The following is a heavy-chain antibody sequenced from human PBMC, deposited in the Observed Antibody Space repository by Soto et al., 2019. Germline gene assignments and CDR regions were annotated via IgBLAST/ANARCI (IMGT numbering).Heavy chain of an antibody. D-gene: IGHD3-10*01. V-gene: IGHV4-34*01. CDR3: ARGRYYGSGSYLHYYYYYGMDV. CDR1: GGSFSGYY. J-gene: IGHJ6*02. CDR2: INHSGST. Sequence: SETLSLTCAVYGGSFSGYYWSWIRQPPGKGLEWIGEINHSGSTNYNPSLKSRVTISVDTSKNQFSLKLSSVTAADTAVYYCARGRYYGSGSYLHYYYYYGMDVWGQGTTVTVSS.